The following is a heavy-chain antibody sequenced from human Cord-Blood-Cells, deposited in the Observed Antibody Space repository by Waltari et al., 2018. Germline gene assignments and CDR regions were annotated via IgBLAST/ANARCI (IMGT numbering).Heavy chain of an antibody. J-gene: IGHJ2*01. Sequence: QVQLQESGPGLVKPSQTLSLTCTVSGGSISSGDYYWSWIRQPPGKGLEWIGYIYYSGSTYYNPSLKSRVTISVDTSKNQFSLKLSSVTAADTAVYYCARDEGYCTGGVCWYFDLWGRGTLVTVSS. CDR3: ARDEGYCTGGVCWYFDL. V-gene: IGHV4-30-4*01. CDR1: GGSISSGDYY. D-gene: IGHD2-8*02. CDR2: IYYSGST.